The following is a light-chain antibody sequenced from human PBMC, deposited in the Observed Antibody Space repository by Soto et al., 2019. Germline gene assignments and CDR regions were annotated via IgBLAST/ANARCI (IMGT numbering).Light chain of an antibody. CDR2: DAS. V-gene: IGKV3-15*01. Sequence: EIFMTQSPATLSVSPGEGVTLSCRASQSISSNLAWYQQKPGQATSLVIFDASTRATGIPDRFTGRGSGTEFTLTISSLQSEDSAFYFCQQYNDWPPITFGGGTKVDIK. CDR1: QSISSN. CDR3: QQYNDWPPIT. J-gene: IGKJ4*01.